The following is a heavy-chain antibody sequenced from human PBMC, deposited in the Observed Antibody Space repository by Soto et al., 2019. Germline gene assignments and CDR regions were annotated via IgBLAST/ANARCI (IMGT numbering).Heavy chain of an antibody. V-gene: IGHV4-38-2*02. CDR1: GYSISSGYY. CDR3: AREWVIYYDILTGTAKRSEP. Sequence: SETRSLTCAVSGYSISSGYYWDWIRQSPGKGLEWIGCVYHSGSTYYNPSLKSRVTISLDTSKNQLSLKLSSVTAADTAVYYCAREWVIYYDILTGTAKRSEPWGKGSIVTVSP. J-gene: IGHJ5*02. D-gene: IGHD3-9*01. CDR2: VYHSGST.